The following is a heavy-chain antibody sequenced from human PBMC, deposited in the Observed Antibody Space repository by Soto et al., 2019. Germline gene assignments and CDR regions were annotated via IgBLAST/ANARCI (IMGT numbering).Heavy chain of an antibody. D-gene: IGHD2-2*01. CDR3: ASPRGYCSSTSCYPGGV. Sequence: PSETLSLTCAVSGGSISSSNWWSWVRQPPGKGLEWIGEIYHSGSTNYNPSLKSRVTISVDKSKNQFSLKLSSVTAADTAVYYCASPRGYCSSTSCYPGGVWGQGTLVTVSS. CDR2: IYHSGST. CDR1: GGSISSSNW. V-gene: IGHV4-4*02. J-gene: IGHJ4*02.